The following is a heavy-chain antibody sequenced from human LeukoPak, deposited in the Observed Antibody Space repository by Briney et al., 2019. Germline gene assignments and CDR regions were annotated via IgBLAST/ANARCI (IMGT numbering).Heavy chain of an antibody. CDR2: FYNSGST. D-gene: IGHD1-26*01. V-gene: IGHV4-38-2*02. Sequence: SETLSLTCTVSGYSISSGYYWGWIRQSPGKGLEWIASFYNSGSTYYTPSLKSRVTISVDTSKNQFSLKLSSVTAADTAVYYCARVGATLFDYWGQGTLVTVSS. CDR1: GYSISSGYY. CDR3: ARVGATLFDY. J-gene: IGHJ4*02.